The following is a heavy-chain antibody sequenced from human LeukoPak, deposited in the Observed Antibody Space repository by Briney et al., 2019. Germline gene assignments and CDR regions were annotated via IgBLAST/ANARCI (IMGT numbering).Heavy chain of an antibody. V-gene: IGHV1-46*01. CDR3: ARDIWGENYYYYGMDV. J-gene: IGHJ6*02. CDR2: INHSGGST. CDR1: GYTFSSYY. D-gene: IGHD3-10*01. Sequence: ASVKVSCKTSGYTFSSYYMHWVRQAPGQGLEWMGIINHSGGSTSYAQKFQGRVTMTRDTSTSTVYMELSSLRSEETAVYYCARDIWGENYYYYGMDVWGQGTTVTVSS.